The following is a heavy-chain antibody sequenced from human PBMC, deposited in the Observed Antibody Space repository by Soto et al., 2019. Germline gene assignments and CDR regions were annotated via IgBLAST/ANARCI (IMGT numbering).Heavy chain of an antibody. J-gene: IGHJ5*02. CDR2: ITASGEKL. CDR3: ARNPRSEIFGVRTIVENWLDH. V-gene: IGHV3-23*01. Sequence: GGSLRLSCAASGFSLSSYAMTWVRQAPRKGLEWVSGITASGEKLYYADSVKGRFTVSRDNSKNTLYLQMHSLRADDTALYFCARNPRSEIFGVRTIVENWLDHWGRGSLVTVSS. D-gene: IGHD3-3*01. CDR1: GFSLSSYA.